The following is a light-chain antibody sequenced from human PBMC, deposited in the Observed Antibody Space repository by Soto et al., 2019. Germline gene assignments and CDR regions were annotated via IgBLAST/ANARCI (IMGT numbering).Light chain of an antibody. Sequence: EIVMTQSPATLSVSPGERATLSCRASQSVRSNLAWYQQKPGQAPRLLIHGASTRATGIPARFSGSGSGTEFTLTISSLQSEDFAVYYCQQYNNWPPRVTFGPGTNVDLK. CDR1: QSVRSN. CDR2: GAS. CDR3: QQYNNWPPRVT. V-gene: IGKV3-15*01. J-gene: IGKJ3*01.